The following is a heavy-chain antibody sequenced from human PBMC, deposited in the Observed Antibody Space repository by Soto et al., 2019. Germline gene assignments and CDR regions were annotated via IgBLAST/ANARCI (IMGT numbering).Heavy chain of an antibody. D-gene: IGHD2-2*01. V-gene: IGHV1-69*01. CDR3: ARSQGSSTSLEIYYYYYYGMDV. J-gene: IGHJ6*02. Sequence: QVQLVQSGAEVKKPGSSVKVSCKASGGTFGSYAISWVRQAPGQGLEWMGGIIPIPGTANYAQKFQGRVTIDADESTSTGYMELSSLRSEDTAVYYCARSQGSSTSLEIYYYYYYGMDVWGQGTTVTVSS. CDR2: IIPIPGTA. CDR1: GGTFGSYA.